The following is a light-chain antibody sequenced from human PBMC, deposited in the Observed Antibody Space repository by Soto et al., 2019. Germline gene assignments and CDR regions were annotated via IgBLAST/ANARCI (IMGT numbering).Light chain of an antibody. Sequence: QSALTQPASVSGSPGQSITIPCTGTSSDVGDNNYVSWYQQHPGKAPKLMIYDVTHRPSGISNRFSGSKSGNTASLTISGLQAEDEADYCCSSYTSSSTLYVFGTGTKLTVL. CDR1: SSDVGDNNY. CDR2: DVT. V-gene: IGLV2-14*01. J-gene: IGLJ1*01. CDR3: SSYTSSSTLYV.